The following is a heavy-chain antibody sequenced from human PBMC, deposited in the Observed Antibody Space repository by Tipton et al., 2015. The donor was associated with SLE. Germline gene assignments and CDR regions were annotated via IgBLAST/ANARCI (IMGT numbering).Heavy chain of an antibody. D-gene: IGHD1-1*01. CDR1: GGPINTYY. CDR3: ARAGSPGDAFDI. Sequence: TLSLTCTVSGGPINTYYWSWIRQPPGKGPEWIGYTYDSGSTDYNPSLKSRVTISVDTSKNQFSLKLSSVTAADTAVYYCARAGSPGDAFDIWGQGTMVTVSS. J-gene: IGHJ3*02. V-gene: IGHV4-59*01. CDR2: TYDSGST.